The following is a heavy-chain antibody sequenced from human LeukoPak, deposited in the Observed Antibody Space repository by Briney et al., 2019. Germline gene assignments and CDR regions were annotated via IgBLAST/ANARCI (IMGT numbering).Heavy chain of an antibody. Sequence: SETLSLTCAVYGGSFSSYYWSWFRQPPGKGLEWIGGINHSGSTNYNPSLKSRVTISVDTSKNQFSLKLSSVTAADTAVYYCARAKMATNISDFDYWGQGTLVTVSS. CDR1: GGSFSSYY. D-gene: IGHD5-24*01. V-gene: IGHV4-34*01. J-gene: IGHJ4*02. CDR2: INHSGST. CDR3: ARAKMATNISDFDY.